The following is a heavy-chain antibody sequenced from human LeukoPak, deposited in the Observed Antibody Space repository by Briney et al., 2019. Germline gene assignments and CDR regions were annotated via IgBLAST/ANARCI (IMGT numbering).Heavy chain of an antibody. D-gene: IGHD3-22*01. CDR2: ISSSGSTI. CDR1: GFTFSSYE. Sequence: GGSLRLSCAASGFTFSSYEMNWVRQAPGKGLEWVSYISSSGSTIYYADSVKGRFTISRDNSKNTLYLQMNSLRAEDTAVYYCARDGPYYYDSSGYESFDIWGQGTMVTVSS. V-gene: IGHV3-48*03. J-gene: IGHJ3*02. CDR3: ARDGPYYYDSSGYESFDI.